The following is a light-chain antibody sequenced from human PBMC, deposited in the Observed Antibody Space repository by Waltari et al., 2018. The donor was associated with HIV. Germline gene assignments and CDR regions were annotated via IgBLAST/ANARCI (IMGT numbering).Light chain of an antibody. CDR2: SNK. J-gene: IGLJ1*01. CDR3: AAWDDSLKGGA. Sequence: QSVLAQPPSASGTPGQRVTISCSGSTSNIGGNTVSWYQQLPGTAPKLLIYSNKGRPSWVPDRLSCSTSGTSASLVISGLQSEDEADYYCAAWDDSLKGGAFGTGTKVTVL. V-gene: IGLV1-44*01. CDR1: TSNIGGNT.